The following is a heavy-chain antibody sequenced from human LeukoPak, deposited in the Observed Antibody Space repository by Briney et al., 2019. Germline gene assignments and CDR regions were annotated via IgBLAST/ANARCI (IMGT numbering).Heavy chain of an antibody. CDR1: GGSISSYY. Sequence: SETLSLTCTVPGGSISSYYWSWIRQPPGKGLEWIGYFYYSGSTNYNPSLKSRVTFSVDTSKNQFSLKLSSVTAADTSVYYCARSAEIDYDSSGYYYHYYFDYWGQGTLVTVSS. V-gene: IGHV4-59*08. CDR2: FYYSGST. J-gene: IGHJ4*02. D-gene: IGHD3-22*01. CDR3: ARSAEIDYDSSGYYYHYYFDY.